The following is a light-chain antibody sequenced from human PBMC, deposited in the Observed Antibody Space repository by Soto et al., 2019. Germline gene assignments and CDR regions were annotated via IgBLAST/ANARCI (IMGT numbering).Light chain of an antibody. CDR2: DVS. CDR3: SSYTGSSSYVV. J-gene: IGLJ2*01. Sequence: QSALTQPASVSGSPGQSITISSTGTSSDVGGYNYVSWYQQHPGKAPKLMIYDVSNRPSGVSNRFSGSKSGNTASLTISGLQAEDEADYYCSSYTGSSSYVVFGGGTKLTVL. V-gene: IGLV2-14*01. CDR1: SSDVGGYNY.